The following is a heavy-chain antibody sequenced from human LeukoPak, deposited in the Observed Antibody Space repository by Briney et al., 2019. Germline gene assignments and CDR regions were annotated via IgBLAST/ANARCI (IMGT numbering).Heavy chain of an antibody. Sequence: SETLSLTCTVSGGSISSYYWSWIRQPPGKGLEWIRYISYSGTTNYNPSLKSRVTLSVDTSKNQFSLKLSSVTAADTAVYYWASLDANYFDYWGQGTLVTVSS. CDR2: ISYSGTT. V-gene: IGHV4-59*08. D-gene: IGHD2-8*01. CDR3: ASLDANYFDY. CDR1: GGSISSYY. J-gene: IGHJ4*02.